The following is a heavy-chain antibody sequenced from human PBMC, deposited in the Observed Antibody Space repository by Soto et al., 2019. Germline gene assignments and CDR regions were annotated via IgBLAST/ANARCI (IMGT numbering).Heavy chain of an antibody. CDR2: INTDGSST. J-gene: IGHJ5*02. V-gene: IGHV3-74*01. CDR1: GFTFSSFW. Sequence: EVQLVESGGGLAQPGGSLRLSCAASGFTFSSFWMHWVRQAPGKGLVWVSRINTDGSSTSYADSVKGRFTISRDNAKNTLDLQMSSLRAEDTAVYYRARDRGYGGWGWFDPWGQGTLVTVSS. CDR3: ARDRGYGGWGWFDP. D-gene: IGHD5-12*01.